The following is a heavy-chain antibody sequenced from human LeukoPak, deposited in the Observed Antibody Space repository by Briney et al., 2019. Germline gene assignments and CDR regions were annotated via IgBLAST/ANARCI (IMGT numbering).Heavy chain of an antibody. CDR1: GGSISSSSYY. J-gene: IGHJ4*02. D-gene: IGHD2-2*01. Sequence: SETLSLTCTVSGGSISSSSYYWGWIRQPPGKGLEWIGSIYYSGSTYYNPSLKSRVTISVDTSKNQFSLKLSSVTAADTAVYYCATPYQLLEGIGYWGQGTLVTVSS. V-gene: IGHV4-39*01. CDR3: ATPYQLLEGIGY. CDR2: IYYSGST.